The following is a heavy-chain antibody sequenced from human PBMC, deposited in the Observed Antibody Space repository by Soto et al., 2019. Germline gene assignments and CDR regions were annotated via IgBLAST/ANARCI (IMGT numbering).Heavy chain of an antibody. CDR1: GYTFTSYG. D-gene: IGHD3-16*01. CDR3: AGASSVFPKTRGIDY. J-gene: IGHJ4*01. CDR2: ISAYNGNT. V-gene: IGHV1-18*04. Sequence: QVQLVQSGAEVKKPGASVKVSCKASGYTFTSYGISWVRQAPGQGLEWMGWISAYNGNTNYAQKLQSRVTITTNTATRKADMELRSSRSDDTADYYCAGASSVFPKTRGIDYWGQGDLGTRSS.